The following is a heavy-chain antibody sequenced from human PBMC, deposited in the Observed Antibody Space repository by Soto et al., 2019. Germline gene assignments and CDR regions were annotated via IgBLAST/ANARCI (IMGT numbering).Heavy chain of an antibody. V-gene: IGHV3-11*06. Sequence: GGSLRLSCAASGFTFSDYYMSWIRQAPGKGLEWVSYISSSSSYTNYADSVKGRFTISRDNAKNSLYLQMNSLRAEDTAVYYCARDRGSSSPGSYYYYGMDVWGQGTTVTVSS. CDR1: GFTFSDYY. D-gene: IGHD6-6*01. CDR2: ISSSSSYT. CDR3: ARDRGSSSPGSYYYYGMDV. J-gene: IGHJ6*02.